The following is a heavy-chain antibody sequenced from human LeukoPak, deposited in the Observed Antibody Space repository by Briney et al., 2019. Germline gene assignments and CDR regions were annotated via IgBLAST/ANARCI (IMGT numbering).Heavy chain of an antibody. CDR1: GFTFSSYA. CDR3: ARDAGYCSGGGCILDN. V-gene: IGHV3-7*01. J-gene: IGHJ4*02. CDR2: IKQDGSEK. Sequence: GGSLRLSCAASGFTFSSYAMSWVRQAPGKGLEWVANIKQDGSEKYYVDSVKGRFTISRDNAKNSLYLQMNSLRVEDTAVYYCARDAGYCSGGGCILDNWGQGTLVTVSS. D-gene: IGHD2-15*01.